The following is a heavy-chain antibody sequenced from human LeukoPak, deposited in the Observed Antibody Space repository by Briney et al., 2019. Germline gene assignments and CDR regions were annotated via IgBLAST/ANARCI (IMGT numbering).Heavy chain of an antibody. CDR2: INHSGST. V-gene: IGHV4-34*01. D-gene: IGHD3-22*01. J-gene: IGHJ4*02. Sequence: SETLSLTCAVYGGSFSGYYWSWIRQPPGKGLEWIGEINHSGSTNYNPSLKSRVTISVDTSKNQFSLKLSSVTAADTAVYYCARGRGGYYYDSSGYYYWGQGTLVTVSS. CDR1: GGSFSGYY. CDR3: ARGRGGYYYDSSGYYY.